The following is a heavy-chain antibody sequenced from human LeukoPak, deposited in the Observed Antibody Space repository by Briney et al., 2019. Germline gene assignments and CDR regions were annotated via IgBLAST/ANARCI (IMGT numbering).Heavy chain of an antibody. D-gene: IGHD6-6*01. CDR2: INHSGST. CDR1: GGSFSGYY. V-gene: IGHV4-34*01. Sequence: PSETLSLTCAVYGGSFSGYYWSWIRQPPGKGLEWIGEINHSGSTNYNPSLKSRVTISVDTSKNQFSLKLSSVTAADTAVYYCARAGIAAQMDVWGKGTTVTVSS. CDR3: ARAGIAAQMDV. J-gene: IGHJ6*04.